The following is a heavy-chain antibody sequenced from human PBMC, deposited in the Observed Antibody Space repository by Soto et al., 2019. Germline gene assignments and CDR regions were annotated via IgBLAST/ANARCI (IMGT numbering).Heavy chain of an antibody. CDR3: AKDLTDGGFWSGYYGYYYYGMDV. D-gene: IGHD3-3*01. CDR1: GFTFSNSI. CDR2: ISGSSDFL. J-gene: IGHJ6*02. V-gene: IGHV3-21*04. Sequence: GGSLRLSCAASGFTFSNSIINWVRQAPGQGLEWVSSISGSSDFLYYADSVKGRFTISRDTATNSLYLQMNNLRAEDTAVYYCAKDLTDGGFWSGYYGYYYYGMDVWGQGTTVTVSS.